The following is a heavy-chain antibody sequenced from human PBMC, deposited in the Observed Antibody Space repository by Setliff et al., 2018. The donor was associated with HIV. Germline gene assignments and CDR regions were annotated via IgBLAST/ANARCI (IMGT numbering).Heavy chain of an antibody. D-gene: IGHD2-2*01. V-gene: IGHV4-34*01. CDR2: INHSGST. CDR1: GGSFSAYS. J-gene: IGHJ4*02. Sequence: NPSETLSLTCAAYGGSFSAYSWTWIRQPPGKGLEWIGDINHSGSTNYNPSLKSRVTILVDTSKNQFSLKLNSVTAADTAVYYCARGSMPDYWGQGTLVTVSS. CDR3: ARGSMPDY.